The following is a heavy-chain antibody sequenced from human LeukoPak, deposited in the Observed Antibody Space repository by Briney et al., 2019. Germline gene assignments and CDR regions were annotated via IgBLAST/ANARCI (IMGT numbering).Heavy chain of an antibody. CDR1: GGSISSGDYY. CDR3: ARGFSELPPSLDY. Sequence: SETLSLTCTVSGGSISSGDYYWSWIRQPPGKGLEWIGYIYYSGSTYYNPSLKSRVTISVDTSKNQFSLKLSSVTAADTAVYYCARGFSELPPSLDYWGQGTLVTVSS. V-gene: IGHV4-30-4*08. J-gene: IGHJ4*02. D-gene: IGHD1-7*01. CDR2: IYYSGST.